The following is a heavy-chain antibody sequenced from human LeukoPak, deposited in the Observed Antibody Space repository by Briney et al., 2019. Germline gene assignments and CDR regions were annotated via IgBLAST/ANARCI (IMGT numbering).Heavy chain of an antibody. CDR3: AREGGDFLEWLFGRDYYYYMDV. CDR1: GGSISSYY. V-gene: IGHV4-4*09. Sequence: SETLSLTCTVSGGSISSYYWSWIRQPPGKGLEWIGYIYTSGSTNYNPSLKSRVTMSVDTSKNQFSLKLSSVTAADTAVYYCAREGGDFLEWLFGRDYYYYMDVWGKGTTVTVSS. J-gene: IGHJ6*03. CDR2: IYTSGST. D-gene: IGHD3-3*01.